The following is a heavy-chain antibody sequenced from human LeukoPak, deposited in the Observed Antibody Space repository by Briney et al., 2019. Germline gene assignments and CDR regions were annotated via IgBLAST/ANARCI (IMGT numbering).Heavy chain of an antibody. J-gene: IGHJ3*02. V-gene: IGHV4-59*01. Sequence: SETLSLTCTVSGGSISNYYWSWIRQPPGKGLEWIAYINYSGSTNYNPSLTSRVTISVDTSKNHFSLTLSSVTAADTAVYYCARFGGPHAFDIWGQGTMVTVSS. D-gene: IGHD3-3*01. CDR2: INYSGST. CDR3: ARFGGPHAFDI. CDR1: GGSISNYY.